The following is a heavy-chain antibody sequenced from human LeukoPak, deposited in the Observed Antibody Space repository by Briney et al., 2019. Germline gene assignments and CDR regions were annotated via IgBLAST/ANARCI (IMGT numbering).Heavy chain of an antibody. CDR3: ARALGFLEWYDEYYYMDV. V-gene: IGHV1-2*02. Sequence: GASVKVSCKTSGYTFTGYYIQWVRQAPGQGLEWMGYINPTSGGTNYAQEFQGRVTMTRDTSISTAYMELRSLRSDDTAVYYCARALGFLEWYDEYYYMDVWGKGTTVTVSS. CDR1: GYTFTGYY. D-gene: IGHD3-3*01. CDR2: INPTSGGT. J-gene: IGHJ6*03.